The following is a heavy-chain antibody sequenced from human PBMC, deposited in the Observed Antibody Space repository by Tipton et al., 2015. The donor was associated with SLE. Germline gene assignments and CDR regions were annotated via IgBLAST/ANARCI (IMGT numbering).Heavy chain of an antibody. J-gene: IGHJ4*02. Sequence: TLSLTCAVYGGSFGGFNWNWIRQPPGKGLEWIGEINHSGVTSYNPSLKSRVAVSLDTSKRQFLLRLTSVTAADTAMYFCARGTGITDDWGQGTLFTVSS. CDR3: ARGTGITDD. V-gene: IGHV4-34*01. CDR1: GGSFGGFN. D-gene: IGHD1-1*01. CDR2: INHSGVT.